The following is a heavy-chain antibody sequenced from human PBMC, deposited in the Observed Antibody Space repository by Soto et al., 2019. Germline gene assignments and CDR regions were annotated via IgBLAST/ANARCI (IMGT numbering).Heavy chain of an antibody. CDR3: AGAPGPLLSSNWFNP. CDR2: INPNSGGT. D-gene: IGHD2-2*01. J-gene: IGHJ5*02. V-gene: IGHV1-2*02. CDR1: GYTFTGYY. Sequence: GASVKVSCKASGYTFTGYYMHWVRQAPGQGLEWMGWINPNSGGTNYAQKFQGRVTLTRDTSISTAYMELSRLRSDDTAVYFCAGAPGPLLSSNWFNPWRQRTLVIFCS.